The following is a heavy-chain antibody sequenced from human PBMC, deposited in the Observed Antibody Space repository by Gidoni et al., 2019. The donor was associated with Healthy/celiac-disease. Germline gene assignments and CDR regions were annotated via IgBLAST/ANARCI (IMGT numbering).Heavy chain of an antibody. Sequence: EVQLVESGGGLLKPGGSLRLSCAASRFTFRSYSMNWVRQAPGKGLEWVSSISSSSSYIYYADSVKGRFTISRDNAKNSLYLQMNSLRAEDTAVYYCARDIVVPTKNYYYGMDVWGQGTTVTVSS. CDR3: ARDIVVPTKNYYYGMDV. CDR2: ISSSSSYI. D-gene: IGHD2-2*01. V-gene: IGHV3-21*01. CDR1: RFTFRSYS. J-gene: IGHJ6*02.